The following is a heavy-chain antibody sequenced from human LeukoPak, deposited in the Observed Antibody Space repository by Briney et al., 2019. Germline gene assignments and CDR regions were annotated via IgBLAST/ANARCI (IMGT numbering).Heavy chain of an antibody. CDR2: IYYSGST. CDR1: GGSISSSSYY. CDR3: ARGPESGDFQH. J-gene: IGHJ1*01. V-gene: IGHV4-39*01. D-gene: IGHD3-10*01. Sequence: SETLSLTCTVSGGSISSSSYYWGWIRQPPGKGLEWIGSIYYSGSTYYNPSLKSRVTISVDTSKNQFSLKLSSVTAADTAVYYCARGPESGDFQHWGQGTLVTVSS.